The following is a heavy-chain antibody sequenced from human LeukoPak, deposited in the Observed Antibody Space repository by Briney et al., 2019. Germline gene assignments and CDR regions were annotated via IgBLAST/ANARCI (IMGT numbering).Heavy chain of an antibody. CDR1: GFTFSSYA. V-gene: IGHV3-23*01. D-gene: IGHD3-22*01. CDR2: ISGSGGST. CDR3: AKRSSTSSGYFDL. Sequence: GGSLRLSCAASGFTFSSYAMSWVRQAPGKGLEWVSTISGSGGSTYYADSVKGRFTISRDNSKNTMYLQMNSLRAEDTAIYYCAKRSSTSSGYFDLWGWGTLVTVSS. J-gene: IGHJ4*02.